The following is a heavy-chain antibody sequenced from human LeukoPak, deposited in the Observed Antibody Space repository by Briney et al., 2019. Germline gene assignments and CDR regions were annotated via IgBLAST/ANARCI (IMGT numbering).Heavy chain of an antibody. CDR1: GFTFSSYW. J-gene: IGHJ3*02. CDR3: ARDAVATMSAFDI. V-gene: IGHV3-7*03. D-gene: IGHD5-12*01. Sequence: PGGSLRLSRAASGFTFSSYWMSWVRQAPGKGLEWVANIKQDGSEKYYVDSVKGRFTISRDNAKNSLYLQMNSLRAEDTAVYYCARDAVATMSAFDIWGQGTMVTVSS. CDR2: IKQDGSEK.